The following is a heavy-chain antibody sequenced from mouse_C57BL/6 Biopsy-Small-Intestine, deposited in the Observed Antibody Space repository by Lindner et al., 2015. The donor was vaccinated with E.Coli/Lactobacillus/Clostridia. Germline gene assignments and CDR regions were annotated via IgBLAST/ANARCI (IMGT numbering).Heavy chain of an antibody. D-gene: IGHD3-1*01. V-gene: IGHV1S135*01. CDR3: ARQLGLGAWFAY. Sequence: VQLQESGPELVKPGASVEMSCKASGYSFTGYNMHWVKQSHGKSLEWIGYIDPYNGATTYNQKFKGKATLTVDKSSSTAYMQLNSLTSEDSAVYYCARQLGLGAWFAYWGQGTLVTVSA. CDR2: IDPYNGAT. CDR1: GYSFTGYN. J-gene: IGHJ3*01.